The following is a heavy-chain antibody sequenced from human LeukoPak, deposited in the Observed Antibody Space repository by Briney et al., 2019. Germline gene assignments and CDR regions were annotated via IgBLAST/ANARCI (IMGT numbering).Heavy chain of an antibody. CDR3: AREGLPYSGDH. Sequence: PGGSLPLSCAASGFSFSTYWMRWARQTPGKGVEWVANIKGDGSEINYVDSVKGRFTISRDNAKNSLSLQMNSLTADDTGVYYCAREGLPYSGDHWGQGTLVTVSS. V-gene: IGHV3-7*01. CDR1: GFSFSTYW. D-gene: IGHD4-11*01. J-gene: IGHJ4*02. CDR2: IKGDGSEI.